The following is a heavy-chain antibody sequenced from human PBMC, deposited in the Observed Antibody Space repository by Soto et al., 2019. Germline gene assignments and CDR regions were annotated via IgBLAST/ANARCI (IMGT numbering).Heavy chain of an antibody. Sequence: QVQLVQSGAEVKEPGDSVRVSCEASGYTFTAYYIHWVRQAPGQGLELMGWINPKIGDTTYAQDLQGMVSVTRDMSISTVYMELSLLTSDDTAIYYCARNMDYYYGPGSGNGHGFWGQGTTVTVFS. CDR3: ARNMDYYYGPGSGNGHGF. V-gene: IGHV1-2*02. CDR1: GYTFTAYY. J-gene: IGHJ6*02. D-gene: IGHD3-10*01. CDR2: INPKIGDT.